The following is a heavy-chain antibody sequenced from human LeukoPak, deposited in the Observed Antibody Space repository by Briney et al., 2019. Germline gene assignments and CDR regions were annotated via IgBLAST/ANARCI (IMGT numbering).Heavy chain of an antibody. J-gene: IGHJ5*02. Sequence: SETLSLTCAVYGXSFSGYYRSWIRQPPGKGLELIGELNHSGSTNYNPSLKSRVTISVDTSKNQFSLKLSSVTAADTAVYYCARRRGYSYGSNWFDPWGQGTLVTVSS. CDR1: GXSFSGYY. V-gene: IGHV4-34*01. CDR3: ARRRGYSYGSNWFDP. D-gene: IGHD5-18*01. CDR2: LNHSGST.